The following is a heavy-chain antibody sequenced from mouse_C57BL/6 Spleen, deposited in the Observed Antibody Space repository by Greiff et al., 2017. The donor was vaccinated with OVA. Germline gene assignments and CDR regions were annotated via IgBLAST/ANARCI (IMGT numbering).Heavy chain of an antibody. J-gene: IGHJ1*03. D-gene: IGHD1-1*01. Sequence: QVQLQQSGAELVKPGASVKMSCKASGYTFTSYWITWVKQRPGQGLEWIGDIYPGSGSTNYNEKFKSKATLTVDPSSSTAYMQLSSLTSEDSAVYYCARGDYYGSRDWYFDVWGTGTTVTVSS. CDR1: GYTFTSYW. CDR3: ARGDYYGSRDWYFDV. V-gene: IGHV1-55*01. CDR2: IYPGSGST.